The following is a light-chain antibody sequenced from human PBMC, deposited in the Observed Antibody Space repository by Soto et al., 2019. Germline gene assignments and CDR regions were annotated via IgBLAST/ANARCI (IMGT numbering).Light chain of an antibody. Sequence: QSVLPQPRSVSGSPGQSVTIYCSDVGGYNYVSWYQQHPGKAPKLIIYDVNKRPSGVPDRFSGSQSGNTASLTISGLQAEDEADYHCCSYAGSYTYVFGTGTKLTVL. V-gene: IGLV2-11*01. CDR1: DVGGYNY. CDR3: CSYAGSYTYV. J-gene: IGLJ1*01. CDR2: DVN.